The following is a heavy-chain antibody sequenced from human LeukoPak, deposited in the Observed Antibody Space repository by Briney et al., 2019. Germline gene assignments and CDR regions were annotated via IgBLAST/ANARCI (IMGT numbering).Heavy chain of an antibody. CDR3: ARGRTLAMVRGVISLLRRDYYYYMDV. D-gene: IGHD3-10*01. V-gene: IGHV3-66*01. Sequence: QPGGSLRLSCAASEFSVGSNYMTWVRQAPGKGLEWVSLIYSGGSTYYADSVKGRFTISRDNSKNTLYLQMNSLRAEDTAVYYCARGRTLAMVRGVISLLRRDYYYYMDVWGKGTTVTVSS. CDR1: EFSVGSNY. CDR2: IYSGGST. J-gene: IGHJ6*03.